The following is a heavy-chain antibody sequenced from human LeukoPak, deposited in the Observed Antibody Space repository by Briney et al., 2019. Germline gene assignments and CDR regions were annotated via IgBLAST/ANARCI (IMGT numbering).Heavy chain of an antibody. V-gene: IGHV1-2*02. CDR3: ASEAFCAGGSCNVQRVAS. Sequence: APLKVSCKASGYTFTPYYIHWGRQAPGQGPEWMGWIDTNTGATKYAQKFQGRVTITRDTSTGTAYMELSSLISGDTALYYCASEAFCAGGSCNVQRVASWGPGTLVTVSS. J-gene: IGHJ4*02. CDR2: IDTNTGAT. D-gene: IGHD2-8*02. CDR1: GYTFTPYY.